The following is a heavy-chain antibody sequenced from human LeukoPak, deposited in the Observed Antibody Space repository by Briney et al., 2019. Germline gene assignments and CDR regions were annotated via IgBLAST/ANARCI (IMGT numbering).Heavy chain of an antibody. D-gene: IGHD3-9*01. V-gene: IGHV4-34*01. CDR2: INHSGST. CDR1: GGSFSGYY. Sequence: PSETLSLTCAVYGGSFSGYYWSWIRQPPGNGLEWIGEINHSGSTNYNPSLKSRVTISVDTSKNQFFLKLSSVTAADTAVYYCARGAVLRYFDWFPKVAFDYWGQGTLVTVSS. CDR3: ARGAVLRYFDWFPKVAFDY. J-gene: IGHJ4*02.